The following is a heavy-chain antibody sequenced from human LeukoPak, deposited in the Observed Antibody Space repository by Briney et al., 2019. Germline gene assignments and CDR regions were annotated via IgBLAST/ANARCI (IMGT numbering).Heavy chain of an antibody. Sequence: GGSLRLSCAASGFTFSSYSMNWVRQAPGKGLEWVSSISSSSSYIYYAGSVKGRFTISRDNAKNSLYLQMNSLRAEDTAVYYCARDRISGFGDLGQGTLVTVSS. CDR1: GFTFSSYS. CDR2: ISSSSSYI. D-gene: IGHD2/OR15-2a*01. J-gene: IGHJ4*02. CDR3: ARDRISGFGD. V-gene: IGHV3-21*01.